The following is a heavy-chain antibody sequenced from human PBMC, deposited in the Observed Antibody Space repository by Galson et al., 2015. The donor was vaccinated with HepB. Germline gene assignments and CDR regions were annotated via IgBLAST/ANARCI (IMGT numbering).Heavy chain of an antibody. J-gene: IGHJ5*02. CDR2: IYYSGST. Sequence: LSLTCTVSAGSISSSSYYWGWIRQPPGKGLEWIGSIYYSGSTYYNPSLKSRVTISVDTSKNQFSLKLSSVTAADTAVYYCARQTVSYYYGSGSYLNWFDPWGQGTLVTVSS. CDR3: ARQTVSYYYGSGSYLNWFDP. CDR1: AGSISSSSYY. D-gene: IGHD3-10*01. V-gene: IGHV4-39*01.